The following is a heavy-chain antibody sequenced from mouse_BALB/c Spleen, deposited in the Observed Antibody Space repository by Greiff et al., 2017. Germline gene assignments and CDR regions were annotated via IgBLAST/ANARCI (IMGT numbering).Heavy chain of an antibody. D-gene: IGHD1-1*01. V-gene: IGHV8-12*01. J-gene: IGHJ4*01. CDR3: ARDLLRGSYAMDY. Sequence: QVTLKVSGPGILQPSQTLSLTCSFSGFSLSTSGMGVSWIRQPSGKGLEWLAHIYWDDDKRYNPSLKSRLTISKDTSSNQVFLKITSVDTADTATYYCARDLLRGSYAMDYWGQGTSVTVSS. CDR1: GFSLSTSGMG. CDR2: IYWDDDK.